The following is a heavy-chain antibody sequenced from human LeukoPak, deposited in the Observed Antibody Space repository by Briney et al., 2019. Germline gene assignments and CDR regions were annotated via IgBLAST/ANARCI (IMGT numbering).Heavy chain of an antibody. CDR1: VFTLSLYG. Sequence: GGSLRLSCAASVFTLSLYGMHWVRQAPGKGLEGVAFIRYGGSNKYYADSVKGRFTISRDNSKNTLYLQLNSLTTENTTVYYCAKSPGGGGSYSCPDYWGQGTLVTVSS. J-gene: IGHJ4*02. D-gene: IGHD1-26*01. CDR2: IRYGGSNK. CDR3: AKSPGGGGSYSCPDY. V-gene: IGHV3-30*02.